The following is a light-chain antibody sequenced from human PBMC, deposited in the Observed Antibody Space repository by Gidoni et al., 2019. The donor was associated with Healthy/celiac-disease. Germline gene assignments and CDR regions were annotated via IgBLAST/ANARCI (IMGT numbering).Light chain of an antibody. V-gene: IGKV1-39*01. Sequence: DIQMPQSQSSLSASVGDRLTITCRASQSISSYLNWYQQKPEKAPKLLIYAASSLQSGVPSRFSGSGSGTDFTLTISSLQPEDFATYYCQQSYSTPRTFGQGTKLEIK. CDR1: QSISSY. CDR3: QQSYSTPRT. CDR2: AAS. J-gene: IGKJ2*02.